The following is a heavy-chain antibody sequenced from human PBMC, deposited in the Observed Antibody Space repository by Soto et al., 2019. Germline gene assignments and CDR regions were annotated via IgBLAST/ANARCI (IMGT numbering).Heavy chain of an antibody. J-gene: IGHJ4*02. CDR1: GGSISSGDYY. CDR2: IYYSGST. V-gene: IGHV4-30-4*01. CDR3: ARGFEYFQFDY. D-gene: IGHD3-9*01. Sequence: LSLTCTVSGGSISSGDYYWSWIRQPPGKGLEWIGYIYYSGSTYYNPSLKSRVTISVDTSKNQFSLKLSSVTAADTAVYYCARGFEYFQFDYWGQGTLVTVSS.